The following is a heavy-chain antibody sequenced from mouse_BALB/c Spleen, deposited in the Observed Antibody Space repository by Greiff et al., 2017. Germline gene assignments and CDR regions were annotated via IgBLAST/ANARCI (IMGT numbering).Heavy chain of an antibody. V-gene: IGHV5-17*02. J-gene: IGHJ3*01. D-gene: IGHD2-3*01. CDR1: GFTFSSFG. CDR2: ISSGSSTI. CDR3: ARSPIYDGYSWFAY. Sequence: EVKLVESGGGLVQPGGSRKLSCAASGFTFSSFGMHWVRQAPEKGLEWVAYISSGSSTIYYADTVKGRFTISRDNPKNTLFLQMTSLRSEYTAMYYCARSPIYDGYSWFAYWGQGTLVTVSA.